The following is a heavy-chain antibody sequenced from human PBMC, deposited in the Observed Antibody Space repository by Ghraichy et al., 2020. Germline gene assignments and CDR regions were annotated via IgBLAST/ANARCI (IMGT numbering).Heavy chain of an antibody. CDR3: VRDKYCCGGNSNFDY. CDR1: GFSFSNYW. Sequence: GESLNISCAASGFSFSNYWMSWVRQAPGKGLEWVANIKEDGSETYYVDSVKGRFTISRNNAWSSLYLQMNSLRAEDTAVYYCVRDKYCCGGNSNFDYWGQGMRVTVSS. CDR2: IKEDGSET. D-gene: IGHD2-15*01. V-gene: IGHV3-7*03. J-gene: IGHJ4*02.